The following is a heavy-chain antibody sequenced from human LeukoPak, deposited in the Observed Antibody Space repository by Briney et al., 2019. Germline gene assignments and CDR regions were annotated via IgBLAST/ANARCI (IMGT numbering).Heavy chain of an antibody. CDR2: IIPNSGVT. J-gene: IGHJ5*02. CDR1: GYTFTDYY. CDR3: ARDPTVTTWGGWFDP. V-gene: IGHV1-2*02. Sequence: ASVKVSCKASGYTFTDYYLHWVRQAPGQGLEWMAYIIPNSGVTIYAQRFHGRVTVTRDTSINTTYMELSGLTSDDTAVYYCARDPTVTTWGGWFDPWGQGTLVTVSS. D-gene: IGHD4-17*01.